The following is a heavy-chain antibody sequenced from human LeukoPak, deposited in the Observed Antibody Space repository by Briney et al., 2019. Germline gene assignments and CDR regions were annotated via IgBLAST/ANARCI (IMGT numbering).Heavy chain of an antibody. J-gene: IGHJ4*02. Sequence: KPSETLSLTCTVSGGSISSYYWSWLRQPPGKGLDWIGYIYYSGSTNYNPSLKSRVTISVDTSKNQFSLKLSSVTAADTAVYYCARRGWQLVLDYWGQGTLVTVSS. CDR1: GGSISSYY. D-gene: IGHD6-6*01. CDR2: IYYSGST. CDR3: ARRGWQLVLDY. V-gene: IGHV4-59*01.